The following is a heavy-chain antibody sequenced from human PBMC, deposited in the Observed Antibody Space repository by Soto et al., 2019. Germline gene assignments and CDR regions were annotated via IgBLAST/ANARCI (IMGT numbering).Heavy chain of an antibody. D-gene: IGHD6-13*01. V-gene: IGHV4-59*01. CDR2: IYYSGST. CDR1: GGCISSYY. J-gene: IGHJ4*01. Sequence: AXASLSLTCTVCGGCISSYYWSWIRQPPGKGLEWIGYIYYSGSTNYNPSLKSRVTISVDTSKNQFSLKLSSVTAADTAVYYCAGSRATGHSSSWYYFDYSGHGTLVTAPQ. CDR3: AGSRATGHSSSWYYFDY.